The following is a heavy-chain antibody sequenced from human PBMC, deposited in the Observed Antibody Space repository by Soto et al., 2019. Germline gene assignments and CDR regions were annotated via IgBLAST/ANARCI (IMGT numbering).Heavy chain of an antibody. V-gene: IGHV3-23*01. Sequence: GGSLRLSCAASGFTFRKFAMSWVRQAPGKGLEWVSSMSSSGSATHYADSVKGRFTISRDNSQDTLFLQLNSLRADDTAVYHCAKELNDHLLRYFDWFQGALGMDVWGPGTPVNVSS. CDR2: MSSSGSAT. CDR1: GFTFRKFA. J-gene: IGHJ6*02. CDR3: AKELNDHLLRYFDWFQGALGMDV. D-gene: IGHD3-9*01.